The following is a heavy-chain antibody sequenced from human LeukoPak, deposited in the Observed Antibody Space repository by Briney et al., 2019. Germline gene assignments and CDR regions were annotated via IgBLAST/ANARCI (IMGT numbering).Heavy chain of an antibody. Sequence: QSGGSLRLSCAASGFTFSSYWMHWVRQVPGKGLAWVSRINSDGTTTNYADSVKGRFTISRDNAKNSLHLQMNGLRAEDTAVYYCAREGGTWFVFDYWGQGTLVTVSS. D-gene: IGHD3-10*01. CDR1: GFTFSSYW. CDR3: AREGGTWFVFDY. V-gene: IGHV3-74*01. J-gene: IGHJ4*02. CDR2: INSDGTTT.